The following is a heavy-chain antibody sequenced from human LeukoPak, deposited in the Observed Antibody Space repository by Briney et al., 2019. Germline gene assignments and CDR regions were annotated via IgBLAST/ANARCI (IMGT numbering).Heavy chain of an antibody. J-gene: IGHJ4*02. CDR3: ARARRISIVVVPAAFGY. V-gene: IGHV4-34*01. Sequence: PSETLSLTCAVYGGSFSGYYWSWIRQPPGKGLEWIGEINHSGSTNYNPSLKSRVTISVDTSKNQFSLKLSSVTAADTAVYYCARARRISIVVVPAAFGYWGQGTLVTVSS. CDR2: INHSGST. D-gene: IGHD2-2*01. CDR1: GGSFSGYY.